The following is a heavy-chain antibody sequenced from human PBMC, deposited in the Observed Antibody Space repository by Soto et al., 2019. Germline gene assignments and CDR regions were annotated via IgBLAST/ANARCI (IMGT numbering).Heavy chain of an antibody. V-gene: IGHV1-24*01. Sequence: GASVKVSCKVSGYTLTELSMHWVRQAPGKGLEWMGGFDPEDGETIYAQKFQGRVTMTEDTSTDTAYMELSSLRSEDTAVYYCATGFFPKPTTVTTDWFDPWGQGTLVTVSS. CDR1: GYTLTELS. J-gene: IGHJ5*02. D-gene: IGHD4-17*01. CDR3: ATGFFPKPTTVTTDWFDP. CDR2: FDPEDGET.